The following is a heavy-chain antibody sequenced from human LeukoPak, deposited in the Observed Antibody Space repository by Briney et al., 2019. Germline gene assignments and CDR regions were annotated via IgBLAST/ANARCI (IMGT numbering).Heavy chain of an antibody. V-gene: IGHV4-59*01. D-gene: IGHD4/OR15-4a*01. CDR3: AGGDDYGHFDY. Sequence: SETLSLTCTVSGGSINNYFWNWIRQPPGKGLEWIGYIYYSGSASYNPSLKSRVTISVDTSKSQFSLKLSSVTAADTAVYYCAGGDDYGHFDYWGQGTLVTVSS. CDR2: IYYSGSA. CDR1: GGSINNYF. J-gene: IGHJ4*02.